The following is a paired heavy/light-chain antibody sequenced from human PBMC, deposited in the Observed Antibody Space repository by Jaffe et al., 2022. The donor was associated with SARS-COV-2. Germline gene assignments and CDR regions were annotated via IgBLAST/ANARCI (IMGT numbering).Light chain of an antibody. CDR1: SGINVAAYR. J-gene: IGLJ3*02. V-gene: IGLV5-45*02. Sequence: QAVLTQPSSLSASPGASASLTCTLHSGINVAAYRVYWYQQRPGSPPQYLLRFRSDSDKHQGSGVPSRFSGSTEASANAGILLISGLQSEDEADYYCTIWDGRTWVFGGGTKLTVL. CDR3: TIWDGRTWV. CDR2: FRSDSDK.
Heavy chain of an antibody. V-gene: IGHV7-4-1*02. J-gene: IGHJ4*02. Sequence: QVQLVQSGSELKKPGASVKVSCKASGYTFNNYAINWLRQAPGQRPEWIGWIDINTGNPTYAQGFTGRFVLSVDTSVTTTYLQISSLKAEDTALYYCTRDSPAAGHSLFDYWGQGTLVTVSS. CDR1: GYTFNNYA. D-gene: IGHD6-13*01. CDR3: TRDSPAAGHSLFDY. CDR2: IDINTGNP.